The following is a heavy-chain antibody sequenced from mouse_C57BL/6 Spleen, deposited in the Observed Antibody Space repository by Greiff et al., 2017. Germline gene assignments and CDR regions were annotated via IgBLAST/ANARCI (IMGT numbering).Heavy chain of an antibody. CDR1: GFTFSSYA. Sequence: EVQLVESGGGLVKPGGSLKLSCAASGFTFSSYAMSWVRQTPEKRLEWVATISDGGSYTYYPDNVKGRFTISRDNAKNNLYLQMSHLKSEDTAMYYCARDHLFYLDDWGQGTTLTVSS. V-gene: IGHV5-4*01. J-gene: IGHJ2*01. CDR2: ISDGGSYT. CDR3: ARDHLFYLDD. D-gene: IGHD6-1*01.